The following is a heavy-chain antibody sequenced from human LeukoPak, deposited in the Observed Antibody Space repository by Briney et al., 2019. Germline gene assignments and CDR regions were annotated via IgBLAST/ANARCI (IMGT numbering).Heavy chain of an antibody. V-gene: IGHV3-23*01. D-gene: IGHD3-22*01. CDR3: AKDVSYYDSSGYSFSAFDI. Sequence: GGSLRLSCAASGFTFSSYGMSWVRQAPGKGLEWVSAISGSGGSTYYADSVKGRFTISRGNSKNTLYLQMNSLRAEDTAVYYCAKDVSYYDSSGYSFSAFDIWGQGTMVTVSS. CDR1: GFTFSSYG. J-gene: IGHJ3*02. CDR2: ISGSGGST.